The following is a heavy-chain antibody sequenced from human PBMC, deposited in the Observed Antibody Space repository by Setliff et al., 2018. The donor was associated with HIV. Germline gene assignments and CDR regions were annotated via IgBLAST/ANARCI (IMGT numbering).Heavy chain of an antibody. CDR3: ATRIRDGHRGYGYFDF. V-gene: IGHV1-24*01. CDR1: GYTVTELS. Sequence: ASVKVSCKVSGYTVTELSINWVRQAPGKGPEWMGGFDPEDNKIVYAQKFQGRVTTTEDTSTDTAYMELSSLRPEDTAVYYCATRIRDGHRGYGYFDFWAREPWSPSP. J-gene: IGHJ4*02. CDR2: FDPEDNKI. D-gene: IGHD5-12*01.